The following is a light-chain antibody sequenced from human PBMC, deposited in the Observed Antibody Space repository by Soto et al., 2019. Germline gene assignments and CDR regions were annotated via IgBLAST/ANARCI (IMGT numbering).Light chain of an antibody. CDR3: QYYDTSRT. V-gene: IGKV3-20*01. CDR1: QDVASTY. Sequence: IVLTQSPDTLSLSPGERATLSCRASQDVASTYLAWYQQKPGQAPRLLIYGASGRAAGVAERFSGSGSGTQFTLTISRLEPGDFAVYYCQYYDTSRTFAQGTRVEI. J-gene: IGKJ1*01. CDR2: GAS.